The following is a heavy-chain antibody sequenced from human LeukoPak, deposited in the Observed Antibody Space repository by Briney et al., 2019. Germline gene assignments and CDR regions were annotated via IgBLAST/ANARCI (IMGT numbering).Heavy chain of an antibody. CDR3: ARPWGSGSYYNV. CDR2: IYYSGST. V-gene: IGHV4-39*01. CDR1: GGSISSSSYY. Sequence: PSETLSLTCTVSGGSISSSSYYWGWIRQPPGKGLEWIGSIYYSGSTYYNPSLKSRVTISVDTSKNQFSLKLSSVTAADTAVYYCARPWGSGSYYNVWGQGTLVTVSS. J-gene: IGHJ4*02. D-gene: IGHD3-10*01.